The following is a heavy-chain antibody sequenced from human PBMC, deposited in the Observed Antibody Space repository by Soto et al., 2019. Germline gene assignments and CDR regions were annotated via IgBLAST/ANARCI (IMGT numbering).Heavy chain of an antibody. CDR3: ACCGHSYKTDN. Sequence: QVQLQESGPGLVKPSETLSLTCVVSGGSISNRNWWTWVRQPPGKGLEWIGEMFHNGGSNYNPSLKRRVAISTDTSENQFSLTLTSVTAADTAMYFCACCGHSYKTDNWGQGILVTVSS. J-gene: IGHJ4*02. CDR1: GGSISNRNW. CDR2: MFHNGGS. D-gene: IGHD2-21*01. V-gene: IGHV4-4*02.